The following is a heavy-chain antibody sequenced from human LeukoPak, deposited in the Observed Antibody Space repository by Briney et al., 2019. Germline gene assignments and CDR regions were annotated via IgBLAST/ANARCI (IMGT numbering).Heavy chain of an antibody. CDR2: FDPEDGKT. CDR3: ARYSNRYYFDF. Sequence: GASVKVSCKVSGYTLTELSMHWVRRAPGKGLEWMGGFDPEDGKTIYAQKFQGRVTMTEDTSTDTAYMELSSLRSEDTAVYFCARYSNRYYFDFWGQGTLVTVSS. V-gene: IGHV1-24*01. J-gene: IGHJ4*02. D-gene: IGHD4-11*01. CDR1: GYTLTELS.